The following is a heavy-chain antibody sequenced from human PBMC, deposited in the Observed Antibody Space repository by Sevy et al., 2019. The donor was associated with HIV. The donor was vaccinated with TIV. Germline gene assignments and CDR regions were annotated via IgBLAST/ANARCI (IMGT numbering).Heavy chain of an antibody. J-gene: IGHJ5*02. CDR2: ISGSGGST. CDR3: AKDRSYTSGPNWFDP. V-gene: IGHV3-23*01. Sequence: GGSLRLSCAASGFTFNNYAMSWVRQTPGKGLEWVSGISGSGGSTYYADSVKGRFTISRDNSKNTLDLQMNSLRAEDTAVYYCAKDRSYTSGPNWFDPWCQGTLVTVSS. CDR1: GFTFNNYA. D-gene: IGHD6-19*01.